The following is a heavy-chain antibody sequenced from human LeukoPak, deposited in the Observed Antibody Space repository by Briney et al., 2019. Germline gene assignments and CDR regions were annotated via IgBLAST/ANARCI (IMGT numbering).Heavy chain of an antibody. V-gene: IGHV3-23*01. D-gene: IGHD3-22*01. J-gene: IGHJ4*02. CDR1: GITLSNYG. CDR2: ISDSGGRT. Sequence: GGSLRLSCAVSGITLSNYGMSWVRQAPGKGLEWVAGISDSGGRTSYAGSVKGRFTISRDNLKNTLYLQMNSLRAEDTAVYFCAKRGVVIRVILVGFHREANYFDSWGQGALVTVSS. CDR3: AKRGVVIRVILVGFHREANYFDS.